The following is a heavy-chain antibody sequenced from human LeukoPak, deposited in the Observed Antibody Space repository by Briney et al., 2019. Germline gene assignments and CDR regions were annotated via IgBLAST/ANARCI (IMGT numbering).Heavy chain of an antibody. V-gene: IGHV1-18*01. J-gene: IGHJ6*02. CDR3: ARGHCSSTSCYWGVYGMDV. D-gene: IGHD2-2*01. Sequence: ASVKVSCKASGYPFSSHGITWVRQAPGQGLEWMGWISCYNGDTHYAQNFQGRVTMTTDKFTSTAYMELKSLRSDDTAIYYCARGHCSSTSCYWGVYGMDVWGQGTTVTVSS. CDR1: GYPFSSHG. CDR2: ISCYNGDT.